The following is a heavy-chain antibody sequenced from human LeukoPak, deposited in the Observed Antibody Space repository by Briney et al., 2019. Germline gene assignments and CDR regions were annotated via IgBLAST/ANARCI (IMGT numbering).Heavy chain of an antibody. D-gene: IGHD3-22*01. V-gene: IGHV3-48*01. CDR2: ISSSTTTI. CDR1: GFTFSGYS. J-gene: IGHJ3*02. Sequence: GGSLRLSCAVSGFTFSGYSMKWVRQAPGKGLEWVSYISSSTTTIYHADSVKGRFTVSRDNAKNSLYLQMDSLRVEDTAVYYCATDREDYDSSGYYLSDAFDIRGQGTMVTVSS. CDR3: ATDREDYDSSGYYLSDAFDI.